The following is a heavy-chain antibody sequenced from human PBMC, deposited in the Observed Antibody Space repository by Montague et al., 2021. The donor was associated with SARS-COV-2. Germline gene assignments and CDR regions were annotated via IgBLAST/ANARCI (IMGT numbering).Heavy chain of an antibody. CDR1: GFTFSNFA. CDR2: IYSGGSNT. D-gene: IGHD3-9*01. V-gene: IGHV3-23*03. CDR3: AKPAGYFYFDY. Sequence: SLRLSCAASGFTFSNFAMSWVRQAPGKGLEWVSVIYSGGSNTYYTDSVKGRFTISRDNSKNTLYLQMNSLRAEDTAIYYCAKPAGYFYFDYWAREPWSPSPQ. J-gene: IGHJ4*02.